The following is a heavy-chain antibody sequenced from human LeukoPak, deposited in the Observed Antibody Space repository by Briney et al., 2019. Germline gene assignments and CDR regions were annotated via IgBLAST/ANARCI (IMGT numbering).Heavy chain of an antibody. V-gene: IGHV4-34*01. CDR3: ARRVTYCSSTSCYTPYYFDY. D-gene: IGHD2-2*02. Sequence: SETLSLTCAVYGGSFSGYYWSWIRQSPGKGLEWIGEINHSGSTNYNPSLKSRVTISVDTSKNQFSLKLSSVTAADTAVYYCARRVTYCSSTSCYTPYYFDYWGQGTLVTVSS. CDR1: GGSFSGYY. CDR2: INHSGST. J-gene: IGHJ4*02.